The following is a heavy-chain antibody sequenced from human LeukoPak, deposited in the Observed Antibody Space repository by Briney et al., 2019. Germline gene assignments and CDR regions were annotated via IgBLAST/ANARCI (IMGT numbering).Heavy chain of an antibody. CDR3: ARSGDSSAYYSL. J-gene: IGHJ4*02. V-gene: IGHV4-59*11. Sequence: SETLSLTCTISGASIRSHYWGWIRQPPGKGLEWIGNVYYVGSATYNPSLKSQVTIALDTSKNQFSLKLSSVTAADTAVYFCARSGDSSAYYSLWGQGTLVIVSS. CDR1: GASIRSHY. CDR2: VYYVGSA. D-gene: IGHD3-22*01.